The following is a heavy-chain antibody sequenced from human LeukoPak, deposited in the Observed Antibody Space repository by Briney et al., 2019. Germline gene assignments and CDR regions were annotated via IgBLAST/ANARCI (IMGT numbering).Heavy chain of an antibody. Sequence: PSETLSLTCTVSSGSFSSGSYYWSWIRQPPGKGLEWIGYISYSGSTNYNPSLKSRVTISVDTSKNQFSLKLSSVTAADTAVYYCARAYYGSGSYYSNNKYYFDYWGQGTLVTVSS. CDR3: ARAYYGSGSYYSNNKYYFDY. D-gene: IGHD3-10*01. CDR2: ISYSGST. J-gene: IGHJ4*02. V-gene: IGHV4-61*01. CDR1: SGSFSSGSYY.